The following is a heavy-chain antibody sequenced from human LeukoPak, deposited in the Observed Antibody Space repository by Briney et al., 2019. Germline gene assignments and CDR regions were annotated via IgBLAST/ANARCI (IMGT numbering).Heavy chain of an antibody. CDR2: IYYSGNT. V-gene: IGHV4-39*01. D-gene: IGHD4-17*01. Sequence: PSETLSLTCTVSGGSISSYYWGWIRQPPGKGLEWIGSIYYSGNTYYNPSLKSRVTISVDTSKNQFSLKLSSVTAADTAVYYCARHDYGDYFVDYWGQGTLVTVSS. CDR3: ARHDYGDYFVDY. CDR1: GGSISSYY. J-gene: IGHJ4*02.